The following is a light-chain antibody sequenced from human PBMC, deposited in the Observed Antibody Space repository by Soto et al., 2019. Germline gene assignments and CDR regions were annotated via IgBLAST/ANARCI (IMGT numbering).Light chain of an antibody. V-gene: IGKV3-20*01. Sequence: EIVLTQSPVTLSLSPGERATLSCRASQSVSSSYLAWYQQKPGQAPRLLIYGASSRATGIPDRFSGSGSGTDFTLTISRLESEDSAVYYCQHSDNSPGLTFGGGTKVDIK. CDR3: QHSDNSPGLT. J-gene: IGKJ4*01. CDR2: GAS. CDR1: QSVSSSY.